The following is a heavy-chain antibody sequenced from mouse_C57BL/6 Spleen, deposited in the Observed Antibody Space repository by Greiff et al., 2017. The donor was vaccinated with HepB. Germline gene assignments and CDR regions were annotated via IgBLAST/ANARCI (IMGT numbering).Heavy chain of an antibody. CDR2: IDPSDSYT. CDR3: ARDEGYGNFYAMDY. V-gene: IGHV1-59*01. D-gene: IGHD2-10*02. Sequence: VQLQQSGAELVRPGTSVKLSCKASGYTFTSYWMHWVKQRPGQGLEWIGVIDPSDSYTNYNQKFKGKATLTVDTSSSTAYMQLSSLTSEDSAVYYCARDEGYGNFYAMDYWGQGTSVTVSS. J-gene: IGHJ4*01. CDR1: GYTFTSYW.